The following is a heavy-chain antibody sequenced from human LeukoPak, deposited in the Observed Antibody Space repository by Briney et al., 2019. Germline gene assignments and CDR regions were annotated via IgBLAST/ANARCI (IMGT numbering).Heavy chain of an antibody. Sequence: ASVKVSCKASGDTFTGYYMHWVRQAPGQGLEWMGWINPNSGGTNYAQKFQGRVTMTRDTSISTAYMELSRLRSDDTAVYYCARDFFRLGYSRGPIDYWGQGTLVTVSS. V-gene: IGHV1-2*02. J-gene: IGHJ4*02. CDR2: INPNSGGT. D-gene: IGHD2-2*03. CDR3: ARDFFRLGYSRGPIDY. CDR1: GDTFTGYY.